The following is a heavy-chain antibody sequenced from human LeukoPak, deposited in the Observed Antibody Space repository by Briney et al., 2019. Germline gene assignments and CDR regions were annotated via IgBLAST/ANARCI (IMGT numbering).Heavy chain of an antibody. CDR3: ARVSFHSGGPGP. CDR1: GGSVSSAGYF. CDR2: IYYSGST. D-gene: IGHD2-15*01. Sequence: SKTLSLTCTVSGGSVSSAGYFWTWIRQHPGKGLEWIGYIYYSGSTYYTPSLKSRVIISADTSTNQFSLNLSSVTAADTAVYYCARVSFHSGGPGPWGQGTLVTVSS. J-gene: IGHJ5*02. V-gene: IGHV4-31*03.